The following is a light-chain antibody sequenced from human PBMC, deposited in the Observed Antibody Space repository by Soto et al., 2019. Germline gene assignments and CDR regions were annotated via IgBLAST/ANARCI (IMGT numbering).Light chain of an antibody. Sequence: QSVLTQPASVSGSPGQSITISCTGASSDVGNYNYVSWYLQYPGKAPKVIMYEVSNRPSGVSNRFSGSKSGNTASLTISGLQAEDEADYYCSSYTSTNTLVVGGGTKLTVL. CDR1: SSDVGNYNY. J-gene: IGLJ2*01. CDR2: EVS. CDR3: SSYTSTNTLV. V-gene: IGLV2-14*01.